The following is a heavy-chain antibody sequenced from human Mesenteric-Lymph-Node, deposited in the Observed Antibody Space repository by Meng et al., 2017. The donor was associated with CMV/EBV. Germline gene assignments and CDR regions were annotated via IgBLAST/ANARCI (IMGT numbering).Heavy chain of an antibody. CDR1: GGSISSHY. CDR3: ARTVWVGYCGGCRWLDP. J-gene: IGHJ5*02. V-gene: IGHV4-59*11. CDR2: IYYSGST. D-gene: IGHD2-21*01. Sequence: SETLSLTCTVSGGSISSHYWSWIRQPPGKGLEWIGYIYYSGSTNYNPSLKSRVTISVDTSKNQFSLKLSSVTAADTAVYYCARTVWVGYCGGCRWLDPWGQGTLVTVSS.